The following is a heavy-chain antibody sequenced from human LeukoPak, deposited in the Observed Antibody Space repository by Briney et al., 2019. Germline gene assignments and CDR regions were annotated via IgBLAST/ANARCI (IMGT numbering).Heavy chain of an antibody. CDR1: GYSFTSYW. CDR3: ASIAAAANDAFDI. J-gene: IGHJ3*02. D-gene: IGHD6-13*01. V-gene: IGHV5-51*01. CDR2: IYPGDSDT. Sequence: GESLKISCKGSGYSFTSYWIGWVRQMPGKGLEWMGIIYPGDSDTRYGPSFQGQVTISAGKSISTAYLQWSSLKASDTAMYYCASIAAAANDAFDIWGQGTMVTVSS.